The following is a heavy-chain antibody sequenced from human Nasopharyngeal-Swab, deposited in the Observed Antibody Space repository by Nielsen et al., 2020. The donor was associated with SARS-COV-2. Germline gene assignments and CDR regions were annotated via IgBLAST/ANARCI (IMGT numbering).Heavy chain of an antibody. CDR3: ARQGVFVPAYVHQYYMDV. CDR2: IKQDGSEK. Sequence: GESLKLSCASSGFSFSTSLMTWVRHAPGKVLEWVANIKQDGSEKYYVDSVKGRFTVSRDNPKNLLYLQVNSLRAEDTAVYYCARQGVFVPAYVHQYYMDVWGKGTTVTGYS. CDR1: GFSFSTSL. D-gene: IGHD3-16*02. V-gene: IGHV3-7*03. J-gene: IGHJ6*03.